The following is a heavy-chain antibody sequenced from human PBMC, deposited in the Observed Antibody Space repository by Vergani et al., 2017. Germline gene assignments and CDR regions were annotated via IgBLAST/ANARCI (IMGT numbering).Heavy chain of an antibody. Sequence: EEQLLESGGGLEKPGGSLRLSCAASGFTFSSYAMSWVRQAPGKGLEWVSAISGSGGSTYYADSVKGRFTISRDNSKNTLYLQMNSLRAEDTAVYYCAKCYGSGFYYYYMDVWGKGTTVTVSS. CDR1: GFTFSSYA. CDR3: AKCYGSGFYYYYMDV. D-gene: IGHD3-10*01. J-gene: IGHJ6*03. CDR2: ISGSGGST. V-gene: IGHV3-23*01.